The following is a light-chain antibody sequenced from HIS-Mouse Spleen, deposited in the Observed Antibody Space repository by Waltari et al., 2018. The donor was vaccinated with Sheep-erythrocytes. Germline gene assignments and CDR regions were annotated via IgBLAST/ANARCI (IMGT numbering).Light chain of an antibody. V-gene: IGLV3-1*01. J-gene: IGLJ2*01. CDR2: QDS. CDR3: QAWDSSTVV. Sequence: SYELPQXXSXXXXPXXTASITXXGEXXXEXYXGXYQQKPGHPPVLVISQDSKRPSGIXERFSXXXSGXTATLXISGTQAMDEADYYCQAWDSSTVVFGGGTKLTVL. CDR1: XXXEXY.